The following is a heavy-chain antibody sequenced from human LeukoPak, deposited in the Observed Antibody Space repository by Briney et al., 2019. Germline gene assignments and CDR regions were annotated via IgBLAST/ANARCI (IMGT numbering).Heavy chain of an antibody. J-gene: IGHJ6*03. CDR3: ARDQPHCSSTSCYSEYYYYYYMDV. CDR2: IYSGGST. CDR1: GFTVSSNY. V-gene: IGHV3-66*02. D-gene: IGHD2-2*01. Sequence: GGSLRLSCAASGFTVSSNYMSWVRQAPGKGLEWFPVIYSGGSTYYADSVKGRFTISRDNSKNTLYLQMNSLRAEDTAVYYCARDQPHCSSTSCYSEYYYYYYMDVWGKGTTVTVSS.